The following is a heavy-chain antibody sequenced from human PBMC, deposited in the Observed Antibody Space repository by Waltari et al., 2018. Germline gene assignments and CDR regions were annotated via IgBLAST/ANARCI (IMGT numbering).Heavy chain of an antibody. CDR2: INPRDEST. Sequence: QVHLVQSGAEVKKPGASVKVSCKASGYTFTSYFIYWVRQDPGQGLEWMGIINPRDESTTYAQNCQGRVTMTRDTSTSTVYLGLSSLTSDDSAVYYCARPVVVGTTAPIDYWGQGTLVVVSS. V-gene: IGHV1-46*01. D-gene: IGHD2-15*01. CDR1: GYTFTSYF. J-gene: IGHJ4*01. CDR3: ARPVVVGTTAPIDY.